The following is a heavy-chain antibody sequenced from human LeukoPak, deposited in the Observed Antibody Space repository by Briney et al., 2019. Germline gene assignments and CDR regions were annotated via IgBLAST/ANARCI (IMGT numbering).Heavy chain of an antibody. Sequence: GGSLRLSCAASGFTFSGYSMNWVRQAPGKGLEWVSSISSSSSYIYYADSVKGRFTISRDNAKNSLYLQMNSLGAEDTAVYYCARDKILGATHFDYWGQGTLVTVSS. V-gene: IGHV3-21*01. J-gene: IGHJ4*02. CDR3: ARDKILGATHFDY. D-gene: IGHD1-26*01. CDR1: GFTFSGYS. CDR2: ISSSSSYI.